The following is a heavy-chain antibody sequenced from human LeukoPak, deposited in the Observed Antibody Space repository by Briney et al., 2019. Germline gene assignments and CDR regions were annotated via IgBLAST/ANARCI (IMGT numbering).Heavy chain of an antibody. D-gene: IGHD1-7*01. V-gene: IGHV3-48*04. CDR3: ARGATDTTRWFDP. CDR1: GFTFSSYC. Sequence: GGSLRLSCAASGFTFSSYCMTWVRQAPGKGLEWVSYISGNSSTIYYADSVKGRFTISRDNAKNSLYLQMNGLRADDTAAYYCARGATDTTRWFDPWGQGTLVTVSS. CDR2: ISGNSSTI. J-gene: IGHJ5*02.